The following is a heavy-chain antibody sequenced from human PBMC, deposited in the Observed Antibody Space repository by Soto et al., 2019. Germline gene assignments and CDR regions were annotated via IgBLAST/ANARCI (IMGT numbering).Heavy chain of an antibody. D-gene: IGHD3-22*01. J-gene: IGHJ6*02. CDR3: ARSGYWYYYDSSGYSYGMDV. Sequence: GESLKISCKGSGYSFTSYWIGWVRQMPGKGLEWMGIIYPGDSDTRYSPSFQGQVTISADKSISTAYLQWSSLKASDTAMYYCARSGYWYYYDSSGYSYGMDVWGQGTTVTVSS. CDR1: GYSFTSYW. V-gene: IGHV5-51*01. CDR2: IYPGDSDT.